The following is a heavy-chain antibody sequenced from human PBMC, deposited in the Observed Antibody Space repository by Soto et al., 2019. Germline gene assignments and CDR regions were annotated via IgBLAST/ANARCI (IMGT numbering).Heavy chain of an antibody. CDR2: ITSSSRAI. Sequence: GGSLRLPCAASEFTFSSFLMNRVRQARGKGLDRVPSITSSSRAIYYADSVKGRCPVSRANAKNSVYSRMHRRRAEDTGVNYGPRSPAQAALTWYLDNWGQGTVVTVSS. J-gene: IGHJ4*02. CDR1: EFTFSSFL. V-gene: IGHV3-21*01. D-gene: IGHD2-15*01. CDR3: PRSPAQAALTWYLDN.